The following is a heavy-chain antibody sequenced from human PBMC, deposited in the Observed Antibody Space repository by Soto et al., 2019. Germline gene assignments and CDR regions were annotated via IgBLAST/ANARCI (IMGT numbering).Heavy chain of an antibody. CDR2: ISWNSGSI. CDR1: GFTFSSYA. Sequence: PGGSLRLSCAASGFTFSSYAMSWVRQAPGKGLEWVSGISWNSGSIGYADSVKGRFTISRDNAKNSLYLQMNSLRAEDTALYYCAKVSGCSGGSCYPNSYYYGMDVWGQGTTVTVSS. D-gene: IGHD2-15*01. V-gene: IGHV3-9*01. CDR3: AKVSGCSGGSCYPNSYYYGMDV. J-gene: IGHJ6*02.